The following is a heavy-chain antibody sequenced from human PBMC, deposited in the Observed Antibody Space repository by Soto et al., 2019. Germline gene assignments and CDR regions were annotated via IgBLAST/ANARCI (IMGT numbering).Heavy chain of an antibody. J-gene: IGHJ3*02. CDR1: GFTFSDYY. V-gene: IGHV3-11*01. Sequence: GGSLRLSCAASGFTFSDYYMSWIRQAPGKGLEWVSYISSSGSTIYYADSVKGRFTISRDNAKNSLYLQMNSLRAEDTAVYYCARDRGNDYGDCDAFDIWGQGTMVTVSS. CDR3: ARDRGNDYGDCDAFDI. CDR2: ISSSGSTI. D-gene: IGHD4-17*01.